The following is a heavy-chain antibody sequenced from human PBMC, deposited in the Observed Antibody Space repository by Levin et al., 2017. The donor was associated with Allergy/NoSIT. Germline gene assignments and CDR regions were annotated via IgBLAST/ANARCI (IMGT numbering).Heavy chain of an antibody. J-gene: IGHJ6*02. CDR1: GFTVSSNY. CDR3: ASRKATMVRGVIDYYYGMDV. CDR2: IYSGGST. V-gene: IGHV3-66*01. Sequence: LSLTCAASGFTVSSNYMSWVRQAPGKGLEWVSVIYSGGSTYYADSVKGRFTISRDNSKNTLYLQMNSLRAEDTAVYYCASRKATMVRGVIDYYYGMDVWGQGTTVTVSS. D-gene: IGHD3-10*01.